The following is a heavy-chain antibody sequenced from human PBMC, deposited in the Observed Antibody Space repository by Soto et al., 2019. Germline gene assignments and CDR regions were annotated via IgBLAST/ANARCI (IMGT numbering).Heavy chain of an antibody. Sequence: ASVKVSCKASGYTFTSYGISWVRQAPGQGLERMGWISAYNGNTNYAQKLQGRVTMTTDTSTSTAYMELRSLRSDDTAVYYCARNPGIAVAGTQSYNYWGQGTLVTVSS. V-gene: IGHV1-18*01. D-gene: IGHD6-19*01. J-gene: IGHJ4*02. CDR2: ISAYNGNT. CDR1: GYTFTSYG. CDR3: ARNPGIAVAGTQSYNY.